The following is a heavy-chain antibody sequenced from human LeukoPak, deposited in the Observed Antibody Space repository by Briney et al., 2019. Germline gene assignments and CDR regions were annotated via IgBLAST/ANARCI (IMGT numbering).Heavy chain of an antibody. Sequence: ASVKVSCKASGYTFTGYYMHWVRQAPGQGLEWMGWINPNSGGTNYAQKFQGRVTMTRDTFISTAYMELSRLRSDDTAVYYCARVQIGIYEVDPWGQGTLVTVSS. CDR3: ARVQIGIYEVDP. J-gene: IGHJ5*02. CDR1: GYTFTGYY. D-gene: IGHD2/OR15-2a*01. CDR2: INPNSGGT. V-gene: IGHV1-2*02.